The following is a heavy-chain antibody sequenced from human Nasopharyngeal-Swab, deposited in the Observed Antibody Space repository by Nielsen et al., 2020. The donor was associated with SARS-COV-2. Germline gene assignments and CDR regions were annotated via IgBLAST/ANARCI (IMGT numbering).Heavy chain of an antibody. J-gene: IGHJ4*02. V-gene: IGHV3-33*01. CDR3: AREGFVGATTGFDY. CDR1: GFTFSSYG. Sequence: GESLKISCAASGFTFSSYGMHWVRQAPGKGLEWVAVIWYDGSNKYYADSVKGRFTISRDNSKNTLYQQMNSLRAEDTAVYYCAREGFVGATTGFDYWGQGTLVTVSS. CDR2: IWYDGSNK. D-gene: IGHD1-26*01.